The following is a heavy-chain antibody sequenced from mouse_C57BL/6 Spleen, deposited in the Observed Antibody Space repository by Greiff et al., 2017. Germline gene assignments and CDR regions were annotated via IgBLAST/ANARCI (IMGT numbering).Heavy chain of an antibody. CDR1: GYTFTSYW. D-gene: IGHD2-5*01. J-gene: IGHJ3*01. V-gene: IGHV1-69*01. CDR2: IDPSDSYT. Sequence: QVQLQQPGAELVMPGASVKLSCKASGYTFTSYWMHWVKQRPGQGLEWIGEIDPSDSYTNYNQKFKGKSTLTGDKSSSTAYMQLSSLTAEDSAVYYCARWGYSNYETWFAYWGQGTLVTVSA. CDR3: ARWGYSNYETWFAY.